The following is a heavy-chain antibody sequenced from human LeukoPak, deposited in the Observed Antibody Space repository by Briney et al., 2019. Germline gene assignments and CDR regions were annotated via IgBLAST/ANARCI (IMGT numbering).Heavy chain of an antibody. CDR1: GYTFTGYY. CDR3: ARGGIAAAGREVLGY. Sequence: ASVKVSCKASGYTFTGYYMHWVRQAPGQGLEWMGWINPNSGGTNYVQKFQGWVTMTRDTSISTAYMELSRLRSDDTAVYYCARGGIAAAGREVLGYWGQGTLVTVSS. CDR2: INPNSGGT. J-gene: IGHJ4*02. V-gene: IGHV1-2*04. D-gene: IGHD6-13*01.